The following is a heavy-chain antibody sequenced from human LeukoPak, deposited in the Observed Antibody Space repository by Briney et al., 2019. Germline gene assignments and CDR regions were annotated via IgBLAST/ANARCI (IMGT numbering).Heavy chain of an antibody. CDR1: GGSISSYY. J-gene: IGHJ4*02. CDR2: IYYSGST. CDR3: ARQSSGYALYYFDY. Sequence: PSETLSLTCTVSGGSISSYYRSWIRQPPGKGLEWIGYIYYSGSTNYNPSLKSRVTISVDTSKNQFSLKLSSVTAADTAVYYCARQSSGYALYYFDYWGQGTLVTVSS. V-gene: IGHV4-59*01. D-gene: IGHD5-12*01.